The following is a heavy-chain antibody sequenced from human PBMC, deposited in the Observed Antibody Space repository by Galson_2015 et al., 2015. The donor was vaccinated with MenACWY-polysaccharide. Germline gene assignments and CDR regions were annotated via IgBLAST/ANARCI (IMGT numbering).Heavy chain of an antibody. CDR2: INTGNGNT. J-gene: IGHJ4*02. CDR3: ARVDCGSDGRFLIDY. CDR1: GYIFTSHN. Sequence: QSGAEVKKPGESLKISCKASGYIFTSHNMHWVRQAPGQGLEWMGWINTGNGNTKYSQNFQGRVTITSDTSASTAYIELSSLRSEDTAVYYCARVDCGSDGRFLIDYWGQGTLVTVSS. V-gene: IGHV1-3*04. D-gene: IGHD2-21*01.